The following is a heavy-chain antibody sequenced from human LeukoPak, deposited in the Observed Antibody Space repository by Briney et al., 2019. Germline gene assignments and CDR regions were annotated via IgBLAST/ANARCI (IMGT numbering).Heavy chain of an antibody. V-gene: IGHV3-23*01. CDR2: ITGDGATT. D-gene: IGHD3-10*01. Sequence: GGSLRLSCAASGFTFSIYAMTWVRQAPGKGLECVSAITGDGATTYYADSVRGRFTISRDNSKNTLYLQMNSLRAEDTAVYYCAKPYITMVRGAVDYWGQGTLVTVSS. J-gene: IGHJ4*02. CDR1: GFTFSIYA. CDR3: AKPYITMVRGAVDY.